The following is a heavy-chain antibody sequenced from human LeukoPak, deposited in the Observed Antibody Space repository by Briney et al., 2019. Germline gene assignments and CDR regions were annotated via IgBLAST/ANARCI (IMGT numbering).Heavy chain of an antibody. J-gene: IGHJ4*02. CDR2: IKQDGSEK. CDR3: ARDLGAAAYDY. V-gene: IGHV3-7*01. Sequence: TGGSLRLSCAASGFTFTTYWMSWVRQAPGKGLEWVANIKQDGSEKYYVDSVKGRFTISRDNAKNSLYLQMNSLRAEDTAVYYCARDLGAAAYDYWGQGTLVTVSS. CDR1: GFTFTTYW. D-gene: IGHD6-13*01.